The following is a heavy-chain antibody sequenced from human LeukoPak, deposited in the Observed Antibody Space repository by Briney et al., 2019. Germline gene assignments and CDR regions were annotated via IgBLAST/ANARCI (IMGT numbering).Heavy chain of an antibody. CDR2: MFNNGNT. D-gene: IGHD4/OR15-4a*01. CDR1: GGSISSYV. CDR3: VRHGANDFFDN. J-gene: IGHJ4*02. Sequence: SETLSLTCTVSGGSISSYVWSWIRQPAGEGLEWLGRMFNNGNTNYNPSLKSRVTFSLDTSRNQFSLRLNSVTAADTAVYYCVRHGANDFFDNWSQGTQVTVSS. V-gene: IGHV4-4*07.